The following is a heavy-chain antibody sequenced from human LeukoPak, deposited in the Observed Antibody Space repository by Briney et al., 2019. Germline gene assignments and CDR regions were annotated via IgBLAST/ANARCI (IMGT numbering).Heavy chain of an antibody. V-gene: IGHV3-11*05. CDR1: GFVSSDYF. CDR2: ISSNSKYT. D-gene: IGHD2-8*01. Sequence: GGSLRLSCAASGFVSSDYFMSWIRQAPGKELEWISYISSNSKYTKYADSVKGRFTISRDNAKKSLYLQMNSLRAEDTAVYYCARDNGNKYYFDYWGQGTLVTVSS. J-gene: IGHJ4*02. CDR3: ARDNGNKYYFDY.